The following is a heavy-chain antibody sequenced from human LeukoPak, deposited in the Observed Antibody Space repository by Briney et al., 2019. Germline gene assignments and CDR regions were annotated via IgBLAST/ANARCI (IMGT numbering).Heavy chain of an antibody. V-gene: IGHV4-34*01. D-gene: IGHD5-24*01. CDR2: INHSGST. CDR3: ARLIRDGYNFDY. CDR1: GGSFSGYY. J-gene: IGHJ4*02. Sequence: SETLSLTCAVYGGSFSGYYWSWIRQPPGKGLEWIGEINHSGSTNYNPSLKSRVTISVDTSKNQFSLKLSSVTAADTAVYYCARLIRDGYNFDYWGQGTLVTVSS.